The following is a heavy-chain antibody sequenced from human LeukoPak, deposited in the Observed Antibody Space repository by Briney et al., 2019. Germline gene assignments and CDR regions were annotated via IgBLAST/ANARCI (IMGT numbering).Heavy chain of an antibody. D-gene: IGHD4-17*01. CDR1: TYSISNSLY. Sequence: SETLSLTCSGSTYSISNSLYWGWLRQPPGKGLEWIGSIYRSGSTFYNPSLKSRVTISLDTSKNQFSLKLSSVTAADTAVYLCARGTYGYYMDVWGKGTTVTVSS. V-gene: IGHV4-38-2*02. CDR2: IYRSGST. J-gene: IGHJ6*03. CDR3: ARGTYGYYMDV.